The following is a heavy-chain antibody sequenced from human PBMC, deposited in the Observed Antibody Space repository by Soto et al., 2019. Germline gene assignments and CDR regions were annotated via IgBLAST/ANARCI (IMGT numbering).Heavy chain of an antibody. CDR1: GGSISSYY. V-gene: IGHV4-4*07. J-gene: IGHJ6*02. Sequence: QVQLQESGPGLVKPSETLSLTCTVSGGSISSYYWSWIRQPAGKGLEWIGRIYTSGSTNYNPSLKSLVTMSVDTSKNQFSLKLSSVTAADTAVYYCARAHSSSWSYYYYGMDVWGQGTTVTVSS. D-gene: IGHD6-13*01. CDR2: IYTSGST. CDR3: ARAHSSSWSYYYYGMDV.